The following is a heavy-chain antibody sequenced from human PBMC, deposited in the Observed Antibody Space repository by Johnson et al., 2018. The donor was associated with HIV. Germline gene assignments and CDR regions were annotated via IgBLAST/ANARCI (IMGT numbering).Heavy chain of an antibody. CDR1: GFTFDDYD. V-gene: IGHV3-66*02. Sequence: VQLVESRGGVVRPGGSLRLSCSASGFTFDDYDMSWVRQAPGKGLEWVSIIYSGGSTYYADSVKGRFTISRDNSKDTLYLEMNSLRAEDTAVYYCARDYETIWGQGTMVTVSS. CDR3: ARDYETI. J-gene: IGHJ3*02. CDR2: IYSGGST. D-gene: IGHD3-16*01.